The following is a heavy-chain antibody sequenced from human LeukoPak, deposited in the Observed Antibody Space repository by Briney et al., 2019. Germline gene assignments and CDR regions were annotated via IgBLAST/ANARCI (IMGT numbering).Heavy chain of an antibody. Sequence: GGSLRLSCAASGFTVSSNYMSWVRQAPGKGLECVSDIYTGGSTYYADSVKGRFTISRDNSENTLYLQLNSLRVEDTAVYYCTSTQPGMLCSSTSCSLYYWGQGALVTVSS. J-gene: IGHJ4*02. CDR2: IYTGGST. CDR1: GFTVSSNY. D-gene: IGHD2-2*01. V-gene: IGHV3-53*01. CDR3: TSTQPGMLCSSTSCSLYY.